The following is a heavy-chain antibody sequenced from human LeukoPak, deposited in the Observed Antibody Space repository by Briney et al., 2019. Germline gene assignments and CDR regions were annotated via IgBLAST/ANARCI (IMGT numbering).Heavy chain of an antibody. CDR2: VYYSGNT. D-gene: IGHD6-19*01. J-gene: IGHJ4*02. CDR1: GVSTSSYY. Sequence: PSETLSLTCTVSGVSTSSYYWSWIRQPPGQGLEWIGYVYYSGNTNYSPSLKSRVTISIDTSRNQFSLRLSSVTAADTAAYYCARVGSGCFDSWGQGTLVTVSS. CDR3: ARVGSGCFDS. V-gene: IGHV4-59*01.